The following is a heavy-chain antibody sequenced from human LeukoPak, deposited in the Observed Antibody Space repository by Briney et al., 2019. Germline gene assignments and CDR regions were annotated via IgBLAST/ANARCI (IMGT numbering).Heavy chain of an antibody. CDR2: IYYSGST. CDR1: GGSISSYY. Sequence: SETLSLTCTVSGGSISSYYWSWIRQPPGKGLEWIGYIYYSGSTNYNPSLKSRVTISVDTSKNQFSLKLSSVTAADTAVYYCARLKSHYYGSSGYYDYWGQGTLVTVSS. V-gene: IGHV4-59*08. D-gene: IGHD3-22*01. CDR3: ARLKSHYYGSSGYYDY. J-gene: IGHJ4*01.